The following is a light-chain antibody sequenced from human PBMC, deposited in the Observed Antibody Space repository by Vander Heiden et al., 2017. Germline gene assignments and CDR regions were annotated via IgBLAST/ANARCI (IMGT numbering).Light chain of an antibody. CDR1: NSNIGINV. CDR3: EAWDDSLTLWV. CDR2: GNS. V-gene: IGLV1-44*01. Sequence: VLTQPPSASGTPGQRVTISCSGTNSNIGINVVNWYQQVPGAAPKLLIFGNSRRASGVPDRFSGSKSGTSASLAISGLQSEDKADYYCEAWDDSLTLWVFGGGTKVTVL. J-gene: IGLJ3*02.